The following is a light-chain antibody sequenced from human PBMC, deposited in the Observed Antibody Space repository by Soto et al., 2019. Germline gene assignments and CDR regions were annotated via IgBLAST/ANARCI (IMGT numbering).Light chain of an antibody. CDR2: SNN. Sequence: QSVLTQPPSASGTPGQRVTISCSGSSSNIGSNTVNWFQQLPGTAPKLLIYSNNQLPSGVPDRFSGSKSGTSASLAISGLQSEDEADYYCAAWDDSLNARDYVFGSGTKLTVL. CDR1: SSNIGSNT. V-gene: IGLV1-44*01. CDR3: AAWDDSLNARDYV. J-gene: IGLJ1*01.